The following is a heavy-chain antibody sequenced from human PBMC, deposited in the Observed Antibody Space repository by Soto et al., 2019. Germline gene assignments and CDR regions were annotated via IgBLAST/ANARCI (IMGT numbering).Heavy chain of an antibody. D-gene: IGHD5-12*01. J-gene: IGHJ6*03. Sequence: PGGSLRLSCVASRFALRNYWMTWVRQAPGKGLEWVASIRQDGSEIHYVDSVRGRFSISRDNAKDSVYLEMNSLRVEDTALYYCATYSGYALPMDVWGKGTTVTVSS. V-gene: IGHV3-7*01. CDR1: RFALRNYW. CDR3: ATYSGYALPMDV. CDR2: IRQDGSEI.